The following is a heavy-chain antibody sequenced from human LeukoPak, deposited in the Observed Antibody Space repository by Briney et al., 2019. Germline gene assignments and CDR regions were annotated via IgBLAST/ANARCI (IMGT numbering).Heavy chain of an antibody. J-gene: IGHJ6*03. Sequence: SETLSLTCTVSGGAISSYFRSWIRQPAGKGVEWTGRIYTSGSTHYKPSLKSRVTMPVDTSKNQCSLKLKSVTAADTAVYYCARPYYGSGSPWDYMDVRGKGTTVTISS. V-gene: IGHV4-4*07. D-gene: IGHD3-10*01. CDR3: ARPYYGSGSPWDYMDV. CDR2: IYTSGST. CDR1: GGAISSYF.